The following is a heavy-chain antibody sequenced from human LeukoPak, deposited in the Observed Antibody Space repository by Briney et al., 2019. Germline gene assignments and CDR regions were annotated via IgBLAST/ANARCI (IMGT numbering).Heavy chain of an antibody. CDR2: ISDNGRQT. CDR3: ARDGSGSPDY. J-gene: IGHJ4*02. V-gene: IGHV3-64*01. D-gene: IGHD3-10*01. CDR1: GFTFSNYA. Sequence: GGSLRLSCAASGFTFSNYAIHWVRQAPGKGLEYVSAISDNGRQTFYTNSVKDRFTISRDNSKNTLYLQMGSLRAEGMAVYYCARDGSGSPDYWGQGTLVTVSS.